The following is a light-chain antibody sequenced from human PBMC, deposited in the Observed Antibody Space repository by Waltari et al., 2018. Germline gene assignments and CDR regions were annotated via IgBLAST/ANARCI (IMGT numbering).Light chain of an antibody. CDR3: QQSYTSPEIT. Sequence: DIQMTQSPSSLSAAVGDRVTITCRASRSIGSYLNWYQQKPGKAPDLLIFAAYNLQFGVPLRFSGSGSGTDFSITISGLQPEDCATYYCQQSYTSPEITFGGGTKVEIK. V-gene: IGKV1-39*01. J-gene: IGKJ4*01. CDR2: AAY. CDR1: RSIGSY.